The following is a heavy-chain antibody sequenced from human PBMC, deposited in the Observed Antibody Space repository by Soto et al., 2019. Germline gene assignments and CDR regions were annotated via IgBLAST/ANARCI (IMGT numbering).Heavy chain of an antibody. CDR1: GGSISSYY. CDR2: IYYSGST. J-gene: IGHJ6*02. D-gene: IGHD1-26*01. CDR3: ARGQSSPYYYGMDG. Sequence: SETLSLTCTVSGGSISSYYWSWIRQPPGKGLEWIGYIYYSGSTNYNPSLKSRVTIPVDTSKNQFSLKLSSVTAADTAVYYCARGQSSPYYYGMDGWGQGTTVTVSS. V-gene: IGHV4-59*01.